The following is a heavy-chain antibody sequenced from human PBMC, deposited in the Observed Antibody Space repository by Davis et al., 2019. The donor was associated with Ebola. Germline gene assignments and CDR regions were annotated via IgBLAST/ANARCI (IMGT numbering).Heavy chain of an antibody. Sequence: AASVKVSCKASGYTFTSYGISWVRQVPGQGLEWMGWISAYNGNTNYAQKLQGRVTMTTDTSTSTAYMELRSLRSDDTAVYYCAREVQAIADLGNWFDPWGQGTLVTVSS. D-gene: IGHD6-13*01. CDR2: ISAYNGNT. CDR3: AREVQAIADLGNWFDP. J-gene: IGHJ5*02. CDR1: GYTFTSYG. V-gene: IGHV1-18*01.